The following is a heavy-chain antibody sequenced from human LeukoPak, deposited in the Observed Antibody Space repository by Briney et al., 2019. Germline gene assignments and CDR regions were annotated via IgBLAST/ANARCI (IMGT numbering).Heavy chain of an antibody. CDR1: GGSISSSSYY. J-gene: IGHJ5*02. V-gene: IGHV4-39*01. D-gene: IGHD5-18*01. CDR3: ARHQGVKYSYGFFSPAPDNWFDP. CDR2: IYYSGST. Sequence: PSETLSLTCTVSGGSISSSSYYWGWIRQPPGKGLEWIGSIYYSGSTYYNPSLKSRVTISVDTSKNQFSLKLSSVTAADTAVYYCARHQGVKYSYGFFSPAPDNWFDPWGQGTLVTVSS.